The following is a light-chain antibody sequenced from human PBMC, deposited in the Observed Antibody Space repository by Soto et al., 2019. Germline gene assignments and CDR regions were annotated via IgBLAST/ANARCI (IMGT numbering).Light chain of an antibody. Sequence: EILMTQSPAALSVAQGERATLSCRASQNIGINFAWYQQKPGQAPSLLIFGAVTRATGVPDRFSGSGSGTEFTLTISSLHSDDYAVYYCLQYNSWPRTFGQGTKVEL. CDR3: LQYNSWPRT. J-gene: IGKJ1*01. CDR1: QNIGIN. V-gene: IGKV3-15*01. CDR2: GAV.